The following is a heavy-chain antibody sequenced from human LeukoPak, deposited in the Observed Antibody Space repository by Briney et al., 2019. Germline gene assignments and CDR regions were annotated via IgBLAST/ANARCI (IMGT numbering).Heavy chain of an antibody. D-gene: IGHD1-1*01. CDR1: GFTSTKYG. J-gene: IGHJ4*02. CDR2: ISMTGGST. Sequence: PGGSLRLSCVASGFTSTKYGTGWVRQAPGKGLEWLSGISMTGGSTYYPDSVKGRFTISRDNSKNTLYLQMNSLRAEDSAVYYCARDPRIRGYPYRTVLDYWGQGTLVTVSA. CDR3: ARDPRIRGYPYRTVLDY. V-gene: IGHV3-23*01.